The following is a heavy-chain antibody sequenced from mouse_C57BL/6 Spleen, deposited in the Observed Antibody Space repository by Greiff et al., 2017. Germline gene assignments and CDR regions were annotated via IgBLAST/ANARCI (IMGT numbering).Heavy chain of an antibody. CDR3: TNGPWFAY. CDR2: IDPENGDT. J-gene: IGHJ3*01. Sequence: EAQLQESGAELVRPGASVKLSCTASGFNIKDDYMHWVKQRPEQGLEWIGWIDPENGDTEYASKFQGKATITADTSSNTAYLQLSSLTSEDTAVYYCTNGPWFAYWGQGTLLTVSA. V-gene: IGHV14-4*01. CDR1: GFNIKDDY.